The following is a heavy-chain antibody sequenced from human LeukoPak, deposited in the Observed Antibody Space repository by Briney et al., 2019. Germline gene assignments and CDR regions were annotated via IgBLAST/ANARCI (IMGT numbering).Heavy chain of an antibody. CDR3: ARAENVWSDY. J-gene: IGHJ4*02. CDR2: ISSSSSTI. D-gene: IGHD1-1*01. CDR1: GFTFSSYS. Sequence: GGSLRLSCAASGFTFSSYSMNWVRQAPGKGLEWVSYISSSSSTIYYADSVKGRFTISRDNAKNSLYLQMNSLRAEDTAVYYCARAENVWSDYWGQGTLVTVSS. V-gene: IGHV3-48*04.